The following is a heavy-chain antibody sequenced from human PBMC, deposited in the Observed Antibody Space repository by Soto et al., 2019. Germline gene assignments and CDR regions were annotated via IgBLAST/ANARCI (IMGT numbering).Heavy chain of an antibody. CDR3: TTESDKYSSSWYWGYYYYGMDV. CDR1: GFTFSNAW. D-gene: IGHD6-13*01. J-gene: IGHJ6*02. CDR2: IKSKTDGGTT. V-gene: IGHV3-15*07. Sequence: GGSLRLSCAASGFTFSNAWMNWVRQAPGKGLEWVGRIKSKTDGGTTDYAAPVKGRFTISRDDSKNTLYLQMNSLKTEDTAVYYCTTESDKYSSSWYWGYYYYGMDVWGQGTTVTVSS.